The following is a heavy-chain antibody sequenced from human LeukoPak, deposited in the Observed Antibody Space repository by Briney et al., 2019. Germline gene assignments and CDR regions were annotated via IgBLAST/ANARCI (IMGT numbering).Heavy chain of an antibody. Sequence: SETLSLTCTVSGGSISSGGYYWSWIRQHPGKGLEWIGYIYYSGSTYYNPSLKSRVTISVDTSKNQFSLKLSSVTAADTAVYYCARNQLRKANWFDPWGQGTLVTVSS. CDR3: ARNQLRKANWFDP. J-gene: IGHJ5*02. CDR1: GGSISSGGYY. CDR2: IYYSGST. V-gene: IGHV4-31*03. D-gene: IGHD2-2*01.